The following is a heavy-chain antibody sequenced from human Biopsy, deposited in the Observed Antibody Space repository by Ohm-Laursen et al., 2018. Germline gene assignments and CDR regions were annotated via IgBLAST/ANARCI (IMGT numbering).Heavy chain of an antibody. J-gene: IGHJ6*02. V-gene: IGHV1-69*06. Sequence: SVKVSCKASDYTFYSYGITWVRQAPGQGLEWMGGIIPIFNTPKYAQRFQGRVTITADRSTTTAYMELSSLRSEDTAVYYCARDTELLSIGLDYNFGMVVWGQGTTVTVSS. CDR2: IIPIFNTP. CDR3: ARDTELLSIGLDYNFGMVV. D-gene: IGHD1-14*01. CDR1: DYTFYSYG.